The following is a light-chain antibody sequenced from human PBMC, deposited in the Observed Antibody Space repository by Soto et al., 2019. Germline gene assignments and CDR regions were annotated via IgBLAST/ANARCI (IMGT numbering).Light chain of an antibody. CDR3: QQYNVWPLT. Sequence: EIVMTQSPATLSVSPGERATLSCRASQCVSSNLAWYQQKPGQTPKLLIYVASTRATGIPARFSGSGSGTEFNLTISSLQSEDFAVYYCQQYNVWPLTFGGGTKVEFK. CDR2: VAS. CDR1: QCVSSN. J-gene: IGKJ4*01. V-gene: IGKV3-15*01.